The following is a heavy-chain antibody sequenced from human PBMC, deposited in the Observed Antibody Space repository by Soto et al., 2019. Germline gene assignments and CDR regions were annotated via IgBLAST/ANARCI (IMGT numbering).Heavy chain of an antibody. Sequence: SETLSLTCTVSGGSMTKNSHYWGWLRQPPGKGLEWIATTYYSWNTYYTPSLKSRVTISVDTSNNQFSLKLSSVTAADTAVYYCASHRLYTSSSGHFGMDVWGQGTTVTVSS. J-gene: IGHJ6*02. V-gene: IGHV4-39*01. D-gene: IGHD6-6*01. CDR3: ASHRLYTSSSGHFGMDV. CDR2: TYYSWNT. CDR1: GGSMTKNSHY.